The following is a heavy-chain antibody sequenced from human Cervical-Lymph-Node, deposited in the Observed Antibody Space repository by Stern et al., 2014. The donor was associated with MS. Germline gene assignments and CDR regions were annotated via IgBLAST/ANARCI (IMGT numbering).Heavy chain of an antibody. CDR1: GFTFSSYW. Sequence: VQLVESGGGLVQPGGSLRLSCAASGFTFSSYWMHWVRQAPGKGLVWVSRIKFDGSSTNYADSVKGRFTISRDNAKNTLYLQMNSLRAEDTAVYYCARGASGRYWNDYWGQGTLVTVSS. V-gene: IGHV3-74*02. D-gene: IGHD1-26*01. CDR2: IKFDGSST. CDR3: ARGASGRYWNDY. J-gene: IGHJ4*02.